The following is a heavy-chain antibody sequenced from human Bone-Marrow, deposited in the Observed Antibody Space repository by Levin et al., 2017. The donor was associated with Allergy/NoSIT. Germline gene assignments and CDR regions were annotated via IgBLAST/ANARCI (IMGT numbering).Heavy chain of an antibody. J-gene: IGHJ4*02. CDR2: ISSSSSYI. CDR1: GFTFSSYN. Sequence: LGESLKISCAASGFTFSSYNMNWVRQAPGKGLEWVSSISSSSSYIYYADSVKGRFTISRDNAKSSLYLQMNSLRAEDTAVYYCARDRTYCSSPTCYSDYWGQGTLVTVSS. D-gene: IGHD2-2*02. V-gene: IGHV3-21*01. CDR3: ARDRTYCSSPTCYSDY.